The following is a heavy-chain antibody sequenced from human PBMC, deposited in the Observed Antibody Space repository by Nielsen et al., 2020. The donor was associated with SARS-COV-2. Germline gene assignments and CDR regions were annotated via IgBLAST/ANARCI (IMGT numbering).Heavy chain of an antibody. J-gene: IGHJ4*02. CDR1: GFTFDDYA. CDR3: ATSAYDNSQFDS. D-gene: IGHD5-12*01. V-gene: IGHV3-9*01. Sequence: SLKISCAASGFTFDDYAMHWVRQAPGKGLEWVSGISWNSGIIGYADSAKGRFTISRDNAKNSLYLQMNSLRSEDTALYYCATSAYDNSQFDSWGQGTLVTVSS. CDR2: ISWNSGII.